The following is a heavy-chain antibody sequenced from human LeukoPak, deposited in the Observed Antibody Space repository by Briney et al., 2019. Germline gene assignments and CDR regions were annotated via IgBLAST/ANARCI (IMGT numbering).Heavy chain of an antibody. V-gene: IGHV1-3*03. CDR1: GYTFTRFT. CDR2: IDPANGDT. D-gene: IGHD1-26*01. J-gene: IGHJ4*02. Sequence: ASVKVSCKPSGYTFTRFTLHWVRQAPGLRLEWMGWIDPANGDTKYSPDFQGRVTFSRDTSATTAYMELTSLTSEDMAVYFCARERGGTYYSDYFDFWGQGTLVSVSS. CDR3: ARERGGTYYSDYFDF.